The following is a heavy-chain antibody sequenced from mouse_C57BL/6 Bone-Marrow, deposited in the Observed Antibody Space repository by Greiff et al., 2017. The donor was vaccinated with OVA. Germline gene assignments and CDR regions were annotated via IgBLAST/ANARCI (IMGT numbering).Heavy chain of an antibody. Sequence: EVKLMESGPELVKPGASVKMSCKASGYTFTDYNMHWVKQSHGKSLEWIGYINPNNGGTSYNQKFKGKATLTVNKSSSTAYMELRSLTSEDSAVYYCARSPGTLAMDYWGQGTSVTVSS. V-gene: IGHV1-22*01. CDR2: INPNNGGT. J-gene: IGHJ4*01. CDR3: ARSPGTLAMDY. D-gene: IGHD4-1*01. CDR1: GYTFTDYN.